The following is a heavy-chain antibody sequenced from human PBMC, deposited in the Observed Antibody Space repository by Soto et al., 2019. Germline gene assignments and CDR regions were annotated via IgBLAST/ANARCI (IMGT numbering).Heavy chain of an antibody. D-gene: IGHD6-13*01. CDR2: ISYSGNT. J-gene: IGHJ5*02. Sequence: QLQLQESGPGLVKPSETLSLTCSVSGGSISTSNYYWGWIRQPPGKGLEWIGSISYSGNTYYSPSLKSRVTISVDTSKTRFALELRSGTATDAAVYHCARRGARMAAVARSTGFDPWGQGTLVTVSS. CDR1: GGSISTSNYY. V-gene: IGHV4-39*01. CDR3: ARRGARMAAVARSTGFDP.